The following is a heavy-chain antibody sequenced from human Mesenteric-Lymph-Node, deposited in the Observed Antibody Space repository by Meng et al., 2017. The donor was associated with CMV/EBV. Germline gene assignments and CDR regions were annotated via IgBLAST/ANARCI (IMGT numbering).Heavy chain of an antibody. CDR1: LRCYY. CDR3: ARGPNKPRRPIVARYWYFDL. J-gene: IGHJ2*01. D-gene: IGHD5-12*01. V-gene: IGHV4-34*01. CDR2: INHSGSA. Sequence: LRCYYWPWNRQPPGKGLASIGAINHSGSANYTPSLKSRVTISVDTSKNQFSLKLSSVTAADTAVYYCARGPNKPRRPIVARYWYFDLWGRGTLVTVSS.